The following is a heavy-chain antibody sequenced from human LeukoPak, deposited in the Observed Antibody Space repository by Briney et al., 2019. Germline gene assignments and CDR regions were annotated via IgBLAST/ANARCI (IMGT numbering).Heavy chain of an antibody. J-gene: IGHJ4*02. CDR1: GGPFSGYY. Sequence: SETLSLTCAVYGGPFSGYYWSWIRQPPGKGLEWIGEINHSGSTNYNPSLKSRVTISVDTSKNQFSLKLSSVTAADTAVYYCARYGRAYDFWSGRRLYYFDYWGRGTLVTVSS. D-gene: IGHD3-3*01. V-gene: IGHV4-34*01. CDR3: ARYGRAYDFWSGRRLYYFDY. CDR2: INHSGST.